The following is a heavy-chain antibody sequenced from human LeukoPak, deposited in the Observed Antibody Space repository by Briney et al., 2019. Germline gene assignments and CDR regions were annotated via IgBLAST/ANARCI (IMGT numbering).Heavy chain of an antibody. V-gene: IGHV3-33*08. CDR1: GFTFNTHG. J-gene: IGHJ4*02. CDR2: IWFDGSVK. Sequence: GGSLRLSCAASGFTFNTHGMHWVRQAPGKGLEWVAAIWFDGSVKHYSDAVKGRFTIPRDNSLNTLYLQMNSLRAVDTAVYYCASSIRYYYASDYWGQGTLVTVPS. CDR3: ASSIRYYYASDY. D-gene: IGHD3-22*01.